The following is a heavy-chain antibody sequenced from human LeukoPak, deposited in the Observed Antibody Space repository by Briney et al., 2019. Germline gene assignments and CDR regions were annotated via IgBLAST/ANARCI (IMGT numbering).Heavy chain of an antibody. Sequence: SETLSLTCAVYGGSFSGYYWSWIRQPPGKGLEWIGEINHSGSTNYNPSLKSRVTISVDTSKNQFSLKLSSVTAADTAVYYCARGRRAARRWGDYYYHMDVWGKGTTVTVSS. D-gene: IGHD6-6*01. CDR1: GGSFSGYY. V-gene: IGHV4-34*01. J-gene: IGHJ6*03. CDR2: INHSGST. CDR3: ARGRRAARRWGDYYYHMDV.